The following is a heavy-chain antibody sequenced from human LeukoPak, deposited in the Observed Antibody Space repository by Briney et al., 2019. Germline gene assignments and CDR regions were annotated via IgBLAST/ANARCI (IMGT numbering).Heavy chain of an antibody. J-gene: IGHJ6*02. CDR1: GFTFSTYG. Sequence: PGGSLRLSCAASGFTFSTYGMHWVRQAPGKGLEWVAVIWNDGSNKYYADSVKGRFTISRDNSKNTLHLQMNSLRDEDTAVYYCATSPRGNYYYGMDVWGQGTTVTVSS. CDR3: ATSPRGNYYYGMDV. D-gene: IGHD1-26*01. CDR2: IWNDGSNK. V-gene: IGHV3-33*01.